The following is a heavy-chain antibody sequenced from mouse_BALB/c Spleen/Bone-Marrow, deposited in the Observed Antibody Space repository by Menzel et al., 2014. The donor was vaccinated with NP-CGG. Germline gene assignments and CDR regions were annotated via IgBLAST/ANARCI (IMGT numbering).Heavy chain of an antibody. J-gene: IGHJ4*01. CDR3: ARSYGNYYAMDY. V-gene: IGHV1S81*02. Sequence: QVQLQQSGAELVKPGASVELSCKASGYTFTSYWMHWVKQRPGQGLEWIGEINPSNGRTNYNEKFKSKATLTVDKSSSTAYMQLSSLTSEDSAVYYCARSYGNYYAMDYWGQGTSVTVSS. D-gene: IGHD2-1*01. CDR2: INPSNGRT. CDR1: GYTFTSYW.